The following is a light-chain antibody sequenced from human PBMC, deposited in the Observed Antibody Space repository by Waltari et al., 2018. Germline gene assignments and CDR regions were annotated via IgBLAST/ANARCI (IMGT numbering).Light chain of an antibody. J-gene: IGKJ1*01. CDR2: GAS. CDR3: QQYNNWPPWT. CDR1: QSVSSN. V-gene: IGKV3-15*01. Sequence: EIVMTQSPATLSVSPGERATLSCRASQSVSSNLAWYQQKPGQAPSLLIYGASTRATGIPARFSGSGSGTEYTLTISSMQSEDVAVYSCQQYNNWPPWTFGQGTKVEIK.